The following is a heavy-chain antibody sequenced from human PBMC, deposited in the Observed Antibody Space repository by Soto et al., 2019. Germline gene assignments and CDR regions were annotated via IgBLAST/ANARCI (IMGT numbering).Heavy chain of an antibody. CDR3: ARDRVAVASVYYYYYGMDV. J-gene: IGHJ6*02. CDR1: GFTFSDYY. CDR2: ISSSGSTI. Sequence: GGSLRLSCAASGFTFSDYYMSWIRQAPGKGLEWVSYISSSGSTIYYADSVKGRFTISRDNAKNSLYLQMNSLRAEDMAVYYCARDRVAVASVYYYYYGMDVWGQGTTVTVSS. D-gene: IGHD6-19*01. V-gene: IGHV3-11*01.